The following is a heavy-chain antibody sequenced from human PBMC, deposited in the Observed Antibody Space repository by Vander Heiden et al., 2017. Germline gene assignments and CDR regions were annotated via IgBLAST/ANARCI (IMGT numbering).Heavy chain of an antibody. CDR2: ISSSSSTI. J-gene: IGHJ4*02. CDR3: AREEYYDSSGYYDY. Sequence: EVQLVESGGGLVQPGGSLRPPCAASGFTFGSYSRNWVRQAPGKGLEWVSYISSSSSTIYYADSVKGRFTISRDNAKNSLYLQMNSLRDEDTAVYYCAREEYYDSSGYYDYWGQGTLVTVSS. CDR1: GFTFGSYS. V-gene: IGHV3-48*02. D-gene: IGHD3-22*01.